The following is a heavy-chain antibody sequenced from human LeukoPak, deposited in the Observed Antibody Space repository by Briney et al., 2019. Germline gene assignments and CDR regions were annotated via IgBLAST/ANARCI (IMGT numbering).Heavy chain of an antibody. Sequence: PGGSLRLSCAASGFTFSSYAMSWVRQAPGKGLEWVSAISGSGGSTYYADSVKGRFTISRDNSKNTLYLQMNSLRAEDTAVYYCAKVRSNVIAVAGTRYWDDAFDIWGQGTMVTVSS. CDR2: ISGSGGST. D-gene: IGHD6-19*01. V-gene: IGHV3-23*01. CDR1: GFTFSSYA. CDR3: AKVRSNVIAVAGTRYWDDAFDI. J-gene: IGHJ3*02.